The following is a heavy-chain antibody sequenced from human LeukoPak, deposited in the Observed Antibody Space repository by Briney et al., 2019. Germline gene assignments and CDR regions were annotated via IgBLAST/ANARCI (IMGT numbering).Heavy chain of an antibody. Sequence: GGSLRLSCAASGITFSRSWMSWVRQAPGKGLEWVAFIKEDGDEIYYVDSVKGRFTISRDNSKNTLYLQMNSLRAEDTAVYYCARDLRAFPITMVRGVTGFDYWGQGTLVTVSS. D-gene: IGHD3-10*01. V-gene: IGHV3-7*01. CDR2: IKEDGDEI. CDR3: ARDLRAFPITMVRGVTGFDY. J-gene: IGHJ4*02. CDR1: GITFSRSW.